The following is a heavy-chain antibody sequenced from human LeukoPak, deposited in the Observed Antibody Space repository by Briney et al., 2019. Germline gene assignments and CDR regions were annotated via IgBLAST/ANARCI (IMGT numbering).Heavy chain of an antibody. CDR2: INSDGSST. J-gene: IGHJ5*02. CDR3: ARDCSSTSCYRSGHDP. D-gene: IGHD2-2*02. Sequence: PGGSLRLSCAASGFTFSSYWMHWVRQAPEKGLVWVSRINSDGSSTNYADSVKGRFTISRDNAKNTLYLQMNSLRAKDTAMYYCARDCSSTSCYRSGHDPWGQGTLVTVSS. CDR1: GFTFSSYW. V-gene: IGHV3-74*01.